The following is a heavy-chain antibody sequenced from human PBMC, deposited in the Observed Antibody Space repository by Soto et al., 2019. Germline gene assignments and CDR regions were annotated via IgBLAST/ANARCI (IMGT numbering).Heavy chain of an antibody. CDR3: AKAYCGGDCYPDVAPFYYYYGMDV. J-gene: IGHJ6*02. Sequence: ASVKVSCKASGGTFSSYAISWVRQAPGQGLEWMGGIIPIFGTANYAQKFQGRVTITADKSTSTAYMELSSLRSEDTAVYYCAKAYCGGDCYPDVAPFYYYYGMDVWGQGTTVTVSS. D-gene: IGHD2-21*02. V-gene: IGHV1-69*06. CDR2: IIPIFGTA. CDR1: GGTFSSYA.